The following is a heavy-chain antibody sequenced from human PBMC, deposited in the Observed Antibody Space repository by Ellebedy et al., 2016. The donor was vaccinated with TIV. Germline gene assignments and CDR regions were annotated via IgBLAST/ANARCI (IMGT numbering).Heavy chain of an antibody. J-gene: IGHJ4*02. CDR2: INPNSGGT. CDR1: GYTFTGYY. V-gene: IGHV1-2*02. D-gene: IGHD5-24*01. CDR3: ARDRSRWLQLLGY. Sequence: AASVKVSCKASGYTFTGYYMHWVRQAPGQGLEWMGWINPNSGGTNYAQKFQGRVTMTRDTSISTAYMELSRLRSDDTAVYYCARDRSRWLQLLGYWGQGTLVTVSS.